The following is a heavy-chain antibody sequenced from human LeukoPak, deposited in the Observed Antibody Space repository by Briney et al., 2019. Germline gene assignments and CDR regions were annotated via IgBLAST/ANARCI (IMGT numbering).Heavy chain of an antibody. CDR3: AKDPGSAAAGTIDY. CDR1: GFSFSVFW. D-gene: IGHD6-13*01. J-gene: IGHJ4*02. CDR2: IKTDGSIT. V-gene: IGHV3-74*01. Sequence: PGGSLRLSCAASGFSFSVFWMHWVRQAPGKGPVWVSRIKTDGSITNYADSVKGRFTISRDNSKNTLYLQMNSLRAEDTAVYYCAKDPGSAAAGTIDYWGQGTLVTVSS.